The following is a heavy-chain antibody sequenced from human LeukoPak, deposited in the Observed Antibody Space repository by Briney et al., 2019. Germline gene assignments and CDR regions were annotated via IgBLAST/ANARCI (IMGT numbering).Heavy chain of an antibody. J-gene: IGHJ4*02. CDR3: ARGPGGAVDY. Sequence: GGSLRLSCAASGFTFSSYGMHWVRQAPGKGLEWVAVISYDGSNKYYADSVKGRFTISRDNSKNTLYLQMNSLRAEDTAVYYCARGPGGAVDYWGQGTLVTVSS. D-gene: IGHD1-14*01. CDR1: GFTFSSYG. V-gene: IGHV3-30*03. CDR2: ISYDGSNK.